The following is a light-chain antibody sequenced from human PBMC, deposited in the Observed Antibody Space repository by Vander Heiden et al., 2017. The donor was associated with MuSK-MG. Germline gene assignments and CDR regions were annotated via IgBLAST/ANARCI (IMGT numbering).Light chain of an antibody. CDR1: RSIRDW. CDR2: KAS. Sequence: DIQVTHSPSTLSASVGDRVTITCRAGRSIRDWLAWYQHKPEKAPKLLIQKASILLSGVPSRFTGSGSGTEFTLTISSLQPDEFATYYCQQYQRSSWTFGQGTKVEIK. V-gene: IGKV1-5*03. CDR3: QQYQRSSWT. J-gene: IGKJ1*01.